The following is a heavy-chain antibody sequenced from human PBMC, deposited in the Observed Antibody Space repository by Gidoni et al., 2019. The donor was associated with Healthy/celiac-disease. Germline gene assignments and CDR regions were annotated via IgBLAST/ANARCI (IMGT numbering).Heavy chain of an antibody. V-gene: IGHV3-48*02. J-gene: IGHJ6*02. Sequence: EVQLVESGGGLVQPGGSLRLSCSASGFPFSSYRMNWVRQAPGKGLDGVSYISSSSSTIYYADSVKGRFTITRDNAKNSLYLQMNSLRDEETAVYYCARGGGVVPAAKLDVWGQGTTVTVSS. D-gene: IGHD2-2*01. CDR2: ISSSSSTI. CDR3: ARGGGVVPAAKLDV. CDR1: GFPFSSYR.